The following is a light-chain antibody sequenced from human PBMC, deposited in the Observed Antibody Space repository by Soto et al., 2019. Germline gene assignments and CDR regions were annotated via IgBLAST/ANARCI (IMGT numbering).Light chain of an antibody. Sequence: DIVMTQSPDSLAVSLGESATIKCKSSQSVLFTSNNKHYLGGFQQKPRQTTKLLLSWASTRESGVPDRFSGSGSGTDFNLTLRSLQAEDVAVYYCQHYYSSQLTFGVGNQGEI. J-gene: IGKJ4*01. CDR1: QSVLFTSNNKHY. CDR3: QHYYSSQLT. V-gene: IGKV4-1*01. CDR2: WAS.